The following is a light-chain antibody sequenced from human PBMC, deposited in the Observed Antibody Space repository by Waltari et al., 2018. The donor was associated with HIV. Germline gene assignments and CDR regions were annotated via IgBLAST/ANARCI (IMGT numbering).Light chain of an antibody. CDR3: QSSRNSIWV. Sequence: SYELTQAPSVSVSPGQTARITCSGDALANQFVYWYQKKPGQAPLLLIHKDEERPAGIPDRFSGSTSGTEATLIVTGVLIEDEADYFCQSSRNSIWVFGGGTKLTVL. CDR2: KDE. J-gene: IGLJ3*02. V-gene: IGLV3-25*03. CDR1: ALANQF.